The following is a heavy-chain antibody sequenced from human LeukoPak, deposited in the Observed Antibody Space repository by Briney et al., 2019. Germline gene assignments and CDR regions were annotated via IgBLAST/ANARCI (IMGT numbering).Heavy chain of an antibody. CDR2: MNPNSGNT. D-gene: IGHD3-22*01. J-gene: IGHJ4*02. CDR3: ARGGDDSSGYYYGGDDY. CDR1: GYTFTSYD. V-gene: IGHV1-8*01. Sequence: ASVKVSCKASGYTFTSYDINWVRQATGQGLEWMGWMNPNSGNTGYAQKFQGRVTMTRNTSISTAYMELSSLRSEDTAVYYCARGGDDSSGYYYGGDDYWGQGTLVTVSS.